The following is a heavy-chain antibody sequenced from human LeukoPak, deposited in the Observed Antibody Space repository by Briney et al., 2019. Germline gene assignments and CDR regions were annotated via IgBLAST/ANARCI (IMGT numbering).Heavy chain of an antibody. CDR1: GFIFSDYY. J-gene: IGHJ4*02. Sequence: GGSLRLSCAASGFIFSDYYMRWIRQAPGKGLEWVSYISSSGSTMYYTDSVKGRFTISRDNAKRSLYLQMNNLRTEDTALYYCAKDKAQAYYAAGRLVGWGQGTLVTAS. CDR3: AKDKAQAYYAAGRLVG. CDR2: ISSSGSTM. V-gene: IGHV3-11*01. D-gene: IGHD3-10*01.